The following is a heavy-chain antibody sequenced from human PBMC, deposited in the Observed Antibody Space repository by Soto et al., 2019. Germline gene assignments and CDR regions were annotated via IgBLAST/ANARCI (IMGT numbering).Heavy chain of an antibody. Sequence: EVQLLESGGGLVQPGGSLRLSCAASGFTFSMSAMTWVRQAPGKGLEWVSTTGLNGRTTYDADSVKGRFTVSRDNSKNTLDLHMSSLRAEDTAVYYCATVHSTSRSFDYWGQGTLVTVSS. J-gene: IGHJ4*02. CDR1: GFTFSMSA. CDR2: TGLNGRTT. V-gene: IGHV3-23*01. CDR3: ATVHSTSRSFDY. D-gene: IGHD6-6*01.